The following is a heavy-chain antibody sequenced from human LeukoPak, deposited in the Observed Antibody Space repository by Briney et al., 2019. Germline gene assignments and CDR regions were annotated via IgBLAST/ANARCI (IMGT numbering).Heavy chain of an antibody. CDR3: ARVAYYDFWSGYARSVYYYYYYMDV. J-gene: IGHJ6*03. D-gene: IGHD3-3*01. V-gene: IGHV4-34*01. Sequence: PSETLSLTCAVYGGSFSGYYWSWVRQPPGKGLEWIGEINHSGSTNFNPSLKSRVTISVDTSKNQFSLKLSSVTAADTAVYYCARVAYYDFWSGYARSVYYYYYYMDVWGKGTTVTVSS. CDR1: GGSFSGYY. CDR2: INHSGST.